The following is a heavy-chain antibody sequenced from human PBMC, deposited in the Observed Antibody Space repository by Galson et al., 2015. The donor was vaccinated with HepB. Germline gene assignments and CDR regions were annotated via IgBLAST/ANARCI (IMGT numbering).Heavy chain of an antibody. CDR2: ISGSGGRT. Sequence: SLRLSCAASGFTFSSYAMRWVRQAPGEGLEWVSAISGSGGRTYYADSVKGRFTISRDNSKNTLYLQMNSLRAEDTAVYYCAKKAVCSGGSCDDAFDIWGQGTMVTVSS. CDR1: GFTFSSYA. J-gene: IGHJ3*02. CDR3: AKKAVCSGGSCDDAFDI. V-gene: IGHV3-23*01. D-gene: IGHD2-15*01.